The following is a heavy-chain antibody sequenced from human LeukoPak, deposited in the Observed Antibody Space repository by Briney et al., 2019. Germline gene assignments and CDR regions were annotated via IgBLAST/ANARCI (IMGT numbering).Heavy chain of an antibody. CDR1: GFTFSNAW. D-gene: IGHD3-16*01. Sequence: GGSLRLSCAGSGFTFSNAWMNWVRQAPGKGLEWVGRIKSKVDGGTTDYAAPVKGRFTISRDDSKNTVFLQVNSLQTEDTAVYFCATGGYFLDHWGQGTLVTVSS. J-gene: IGHJ4*02. V-gene: IGHV3-15*01. CDR2: IKSKVDGGTT. CDR3: ATGGYFLDH.